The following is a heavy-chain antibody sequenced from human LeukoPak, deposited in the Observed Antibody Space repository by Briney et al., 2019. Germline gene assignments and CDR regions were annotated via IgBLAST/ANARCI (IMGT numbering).Heavy chain of an antibody. J-gene: IGHJ6*03. CDR1: GFTVSGTY. CDR2: IYSAGDT. D-gene: IGHD3-3*01. V-gene: IGHV3-53*01. Sequence: PGGSLRLSCAASGFTVSGTYMSWVRQAPGKGLEWVSVIYSAGDTFSADSVKGRFTISRDNSKNMLYLQMNSLRVEDTAVYYCAKDEAYYDFWSSGRYYYYMDVWGEGTTVTVS. CDR3: AKDEAYYDFWSSGRYYYYMDV.